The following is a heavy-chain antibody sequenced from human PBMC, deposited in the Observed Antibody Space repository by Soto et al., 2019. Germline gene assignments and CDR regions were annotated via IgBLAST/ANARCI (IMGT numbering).Heavy chain of an antibody. V-gene: IGHV4-59*01. J-gene: IGHJ4*02. D-gene: IGHD3-10*01. Sequence: PSETLSLTCTVSGGSISSYYWSWNRQPPGKGLEWIGYIYYSGSTNYNPSLKSRVTISVDTSKNQFSLKLSSVTAADTAVYYCARGGGAITMVRGVMEYYFDYWGQGTLVTVSS. CDR3: ARGGGAITMVRGVMEYYFDY. CDR2: IYYSGST. CDR1: GGSISSYY.